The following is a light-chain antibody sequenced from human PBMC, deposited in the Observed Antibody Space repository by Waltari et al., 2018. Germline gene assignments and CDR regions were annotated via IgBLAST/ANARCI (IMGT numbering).Light chain of an antibody. Sequence: EIVLTQSPGTLSLSPGERASLSCRASLSVSSNYLAWYQQKPGQAPRLLLYCASSRATGIPDRFSGSGSGTDFTLTISRLEPEDFAGYYCQQYGSSPPWTFGQGTKVEIK. V-gene: IGKV3-20*01. CDR3: QQYGSSPPWT. CDR1: LSVSSNY. J-gene: IGKJ1*01. CDR2: CAS.